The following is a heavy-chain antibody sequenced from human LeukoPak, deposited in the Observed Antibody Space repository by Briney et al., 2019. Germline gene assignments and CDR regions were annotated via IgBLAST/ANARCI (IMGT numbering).Heavy chain of an antibody. D-gene: IGHD3-10*01. V-gene: IGHV4-39*07. CDR1: GGSISSSSYY. J-gene: IGHJ4*02. CDR2: IYYSGST. CDR3: AREGTMVRGVIGHFDY. Sequence: TSETLSLTCTVSGGSISSSSYYWGWIRQPPGKGLEWIGSIYYSGSTYYNPSLKSRVTISVDTSKNQFSLKLSSVTAADTAVYYCAREGTMVRGVIGHFDYWGQGTLVTVSS.